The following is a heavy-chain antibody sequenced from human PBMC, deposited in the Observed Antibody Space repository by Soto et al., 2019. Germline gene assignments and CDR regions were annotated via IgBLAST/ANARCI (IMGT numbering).Heavy chain of an antibody. Sequence: GESLKISCKGSGYSFTKYWIGWVRQMPGKGLEWMAIIYPGDSDTRYSPSFQGQVTISADKSISTAYLQWSSLKASDTAMYYCARQPDYYGSGSYHPYFDYWGQGTLVTVSS. D-gene: IGHD3-10*01. CDR1: GYSFTKYW. CDR3: ARQPDYYGSGSYHPYFDY. CDR2: IYPGDSDT. V-gene: IGHV5-51*01. J-gene: IGHJ4*02.